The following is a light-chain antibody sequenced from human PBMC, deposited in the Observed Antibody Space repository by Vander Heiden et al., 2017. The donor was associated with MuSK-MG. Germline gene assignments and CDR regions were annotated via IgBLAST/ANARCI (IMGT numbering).Light chain of an antibody. Sequence: IVMRQSPDSLARALGGRATIICKSCQSSLYSCNNKNYLAGYQQKPAQPPKLLIFWASTREAGVADRFSGSGCGKDFALTINNGQAEDVAVYYCHQHDGVPPVTFGQGTQVDIK. V-gene: IGKV4-1*01. CDR2: WAS. CDR3: HQHDGVPPVT. CDR1: QSSLYSCNNKNY. J-gene: IGKJ5*01.